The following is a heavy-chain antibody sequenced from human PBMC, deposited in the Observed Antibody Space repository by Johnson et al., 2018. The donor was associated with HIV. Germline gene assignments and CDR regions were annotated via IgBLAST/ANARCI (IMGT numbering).Heavy chain of an antibody. CDR2: IYSGGST. J-gene: IGHJ3*02. CDR3: ARERGAFDI. CDR1: GFTFDDYA. D-gene: IGHD3-10*01. Sequence: EVQLVESGGGLVQPGGSLRLSCAASGFTFDDYAMHWVRQAPGKGLEWVSVIYSGGSTYYADSVKGRFTISRDNSKNTLYLQMNSLRAEDTAVYYCARERGAFDIWGQGTMVTVSS. V-gene: IGHV3-66*01.